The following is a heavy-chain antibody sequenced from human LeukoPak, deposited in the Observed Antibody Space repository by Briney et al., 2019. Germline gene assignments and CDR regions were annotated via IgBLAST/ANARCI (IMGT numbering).Heavy chain of an antibody. CDR2: MNPNSGNT. D-gene: IGHD6-19*01. Sequence: ASVKVPCKASGYIFTSYDINWVRQATGQGLEWMGWMNPNSGNTGYAQKFQGRVTMTRNTSISTAYMELSRLRSDDTAVYYCARMYSSGWYGFDYWGQGTLVTVSS. CDR3: ARMYSSGWYGFDY. CDR1: GYIFTSYD. J-gene: IGHJ4*02. V-gene: IGHV1-8*01.